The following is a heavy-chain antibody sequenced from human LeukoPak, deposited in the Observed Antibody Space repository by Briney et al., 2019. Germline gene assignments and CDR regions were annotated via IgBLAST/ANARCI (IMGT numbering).Heavy chain of an antibody. CDR1: GGSFSSYY. CDR3: VRHIKLWFGASNWFDP. Sequence: SETLSLTCAVYGGSFSSYYWTWIRQPPGKGLEWIGEINHSGSTNYNPSLKSRVTISVDTSKNQFSLKLSSVTAADTAVYYCVRHIKLWFGASNWFDPWGQGTLVTVSS. CDR2: INHSGST. V-gene: IGHV4-34*01. J-gene: IGHJ5*02. D-gene: IGHD5-18*01.